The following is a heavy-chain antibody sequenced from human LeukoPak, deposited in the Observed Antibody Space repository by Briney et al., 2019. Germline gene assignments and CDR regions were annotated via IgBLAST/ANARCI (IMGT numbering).Heavy chain of an antibody. V-gene: IGHV3-48*02. CDR1: GFPFSTQS. CDR2: IAISSSTM. J-gene: IGHJ5*02. Sequence: PGGSLRLSCVASGFPFSTQSMNWVRQAPGKGLEWVSYIAISSSTMYYADSVKGRFTISRDNAKNSLYLQMNSLRDEDTAVYYCARGGAYGSGSYYVFDPWGQGTLVTVSS. D-gene: IGHD3-10*01. CDR3: ARGGAYGSGSYYVFDP.